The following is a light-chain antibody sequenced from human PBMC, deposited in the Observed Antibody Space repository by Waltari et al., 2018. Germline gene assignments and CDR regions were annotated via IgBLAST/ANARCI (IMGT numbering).Light chain of an antibody. CDR2: GTA. CDR3: QHYGSPWT. J-gene: IGKJ1*01. V-gene: IGKV3-20*01. Sequence: ELVLTQSPGILSLSPGERATLSCWASQSISTSYLAWYQRKPGQAPRPLIFGTANRVTGIPARFSGSGSGTDFTLTITRLEPEDVAVYYCQHYGSPWTFGQGTKVQIK. CDR1: QSISTSY.